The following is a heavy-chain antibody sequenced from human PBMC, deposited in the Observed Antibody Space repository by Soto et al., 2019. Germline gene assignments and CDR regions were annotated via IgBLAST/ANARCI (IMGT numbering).Heavy chain of an antibody. CDR1: GYTFTGYY. CDR2: INPNSGGT. D-gene: IGHD6-19*01. Sequence: QVQLVQSGAEVKKPGASVKVSCKASGYTFTGYYMHWVRQAPGQGLEWMGWINPNSGGTNYAQKFQGWVTMXXDXSXXTAYMELSRLRSDDTAVYYCARKGAAGYSSGWYDYWGQGTLVTVSS. J-gene: IGHJ4*02. V-gene: IGHV1-2*04. CDR3: ARKGAAGYSSGWYDY.